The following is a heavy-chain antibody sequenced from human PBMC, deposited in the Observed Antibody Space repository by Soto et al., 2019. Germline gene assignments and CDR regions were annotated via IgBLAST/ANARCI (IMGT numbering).Heavy chain of an antibody. Sequence: VAVIWYDGSNKYYADSVKGRFTISRDNSKNTLYLQMNSLRAEDTAVYYCARAGQGAAVTPRDYYYGMDVWGQGTTVTVSS. CDR3: ARAGQGAAVTPRDYYYGMDV. J-gene: IGHJ6*02. D-gene: IGHD4-17*01. V-gene: IGHV3-33*01. CDR2: IWYDGSNK.